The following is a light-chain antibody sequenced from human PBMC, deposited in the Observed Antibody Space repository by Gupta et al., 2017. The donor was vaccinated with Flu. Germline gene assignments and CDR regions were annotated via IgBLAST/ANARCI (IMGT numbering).Light chain of an antibody. CDR2: EVS. CDR3: MQSLPYPRT. CDR1: PSRLHSEGMTY. Sequence: TPGKPASICRKSSPSRLHSEGMTYLSWSPQKPGQPPQLLIYEVSSRYSGVPDRFSGSGSGTDFTLTISRVEAEDVGLYYCMQSLPYPRTFGQGTKLEI. V-gene: IGKV2D-29*01. J-gene: IGKJ2*01.